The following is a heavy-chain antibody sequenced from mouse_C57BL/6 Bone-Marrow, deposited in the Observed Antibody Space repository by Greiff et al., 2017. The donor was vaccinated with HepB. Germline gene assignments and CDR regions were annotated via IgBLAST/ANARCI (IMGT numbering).Heavy chain of an antibody. CDR1: GFTFSDYG. J-gene: IGHJ2*01. CDR3: ARWSLYYFDY. CDR2: ISSGSSTI. D-gene: IGHD1-1*02. V-gene: IGHV5-17*01. Sequence: DVMLVESGGGLVKPGGSLKLSCAASGFTFSDYGMHWVRQAPEKGLEWVAYISSGSSTIYYADTVKGRFTISRDNAKNTLFLQMTSLRSEDTAMYYCARWSLYYFDYWGQGTTLTVSS.